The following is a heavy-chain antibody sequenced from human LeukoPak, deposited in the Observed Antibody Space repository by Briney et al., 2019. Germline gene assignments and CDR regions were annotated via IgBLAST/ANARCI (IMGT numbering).Heavy chain of an antibody. D-gene: IGHD2-2*01. CDR1: GFSFSTYV. CDR2: ISAGGGTT. J-gene: IGHJ4*02. V-gene: IGHV3-23*01. CDR3: AKDACTSTSCYPDF. Sequence: GGSLRLSCAASGFSFSTYVLNWVPPAPGEGLEWVSGISAGGGTTNDADSVKGRFSISRDNSKNTLYLQRSSLRAEDTAVYYCAKDACTSTSCYPDFWGQGTLVTVSS.